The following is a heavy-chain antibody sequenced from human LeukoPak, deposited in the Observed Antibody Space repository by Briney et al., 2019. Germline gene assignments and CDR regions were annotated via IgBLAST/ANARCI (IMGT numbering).Heavy chain of an antibody. CDR1: AFTVNSYG. J-gene: IGHJ5*02. V-gene: IGHV3-23*01. Sequence: AGGSLRLSCAASAFTVNSYGMTWVRQAPGKGLEWASSISGSGGSTYYADSVKGRFTISRDNSENTVYLQMNSLRVEDTAVYYCAKGMSWFDPWGQGTLVTVSS. CDR3: AKGMSWFDP. CDR2: ISGSGGST.